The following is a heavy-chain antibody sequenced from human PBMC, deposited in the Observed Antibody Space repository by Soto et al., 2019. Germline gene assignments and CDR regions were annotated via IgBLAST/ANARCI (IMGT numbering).Heavy chain of an antibody. CDR3: AKEIYYDSSGYYYGYFDY. J-gene: IGHJ4*02. Sequence: AGGSLRLSCAASGFTFSSYGMHWVRQAPGKGLEWVAVISYDGSNKYYADSVKGRFTISRDNSKNTLYLQMNSLRAEDTAVYYCAKEIYYDSSGYYYGYFDYWGQGTLVTVSS. V-gene: IGHV3-30*18. D-gene: IGHD3-22*01. CDR2: ISYDGSNK. CDR1: GFTFSSYG.